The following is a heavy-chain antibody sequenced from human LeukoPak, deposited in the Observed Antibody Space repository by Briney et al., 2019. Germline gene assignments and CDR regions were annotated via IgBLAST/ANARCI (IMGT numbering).Heavy chain of an antibody. CDR2: INPSGGST. V-gene: IGHV1-46*01. J-gene: IGHJ6*03. Sequence: ASVKVSCKASGYTFTSYYMHWVRQAPGEGLEWMGIINPSGGSTSYAQKFQGRVTMTRDMSTSTVYMELSSLRSEDTAVYYCARVAAEVVGVPGAIGFGWLRRDYYYMDVLGKGTTVTVSS. D-gene: IGHD2-2*02. CDR1: GYTFTSYY. CDR3: ARVAAEVVGVPGAIGFGWLRRDYYYMDV.